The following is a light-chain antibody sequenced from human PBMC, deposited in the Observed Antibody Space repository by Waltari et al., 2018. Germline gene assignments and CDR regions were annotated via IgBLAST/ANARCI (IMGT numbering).Light chain of an antibody. J-gene: IGLJ2*01. V-gene: IGLV2-14*01. CDR2: DVS. CDR3: SSQSSNNVVL. CDR1: SNDGGGYNS. Sequence: QSALTQPASVSGSPGQSVTIFCTGTSNDGGGYNSVSWYQEHPGQALRLIIYDVSDRPSGVSARFSGSKSGNTASLTISGLQAEDEADYYCSSQSSNNVVLFGGGTKLTVL.